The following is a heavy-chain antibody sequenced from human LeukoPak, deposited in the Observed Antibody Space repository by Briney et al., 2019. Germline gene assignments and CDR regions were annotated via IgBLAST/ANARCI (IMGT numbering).Heavy chain of an antibody. CDR1: GYTLTELS. CDR2: FDPEDGET. D-gene: IGHD6-19*01. J-gene: IGHJ1*01. Sequence: GASVKVSCKVSGYTLTELSMHWLRQAPGKGLEWMGGFDPEDGETIYAQKFQGRVTMTEDTSTDTVYMELSGVADEAVDVCECVTSCFGWYEDFQHWGQGTLVTVSS. CDR3: VTSCFGWYEDFQH. V-gene: IGHV1-24*01.